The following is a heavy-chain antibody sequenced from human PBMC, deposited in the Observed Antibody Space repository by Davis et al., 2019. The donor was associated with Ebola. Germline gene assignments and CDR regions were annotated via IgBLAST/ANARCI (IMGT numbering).Heavy chain of an antibody. V-gene: IGHV3-33*01. CDR2: IWYNGSNR. CDR3: ARRYTYGSNYFYFYMDV. J-gene: IGHJ6*03. D-gene: IGHD5-18*01. Sequence: GESLKISCAASGFTFSNYGMHWVRQAPGKGLEWVAVIWYNGSNRYYADSVRGRFTISRDNSKDTLYLQMNSVRAEDTAVYYCARRYTYGSNYFYFYMDVWGKGTSVTVSS. CDR1: GFTFSNYG.